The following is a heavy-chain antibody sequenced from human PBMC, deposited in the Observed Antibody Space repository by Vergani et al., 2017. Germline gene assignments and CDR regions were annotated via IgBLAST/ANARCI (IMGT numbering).Heavy chain of an antibody. D-gene: IGHD3-22*01. CDR3: ARLYGRDSSGSKYFDY. CDR2: IHPADSYT. CDR1: GYSFTNYW. J-gene: IGHJ4*02. V-gene: IGHV5-51*01. Sequence: EVQLVQSGAEVKKPGESLKISCQISGYSFTNYWIGWVRQMPGKGLEWMGIIHPADSYTRYSPSFQVQVTISVDKSISTAYLQRSSLRASDSAMYYCARLYGRDSSGSKYFDYWGQGTLVTVSS.